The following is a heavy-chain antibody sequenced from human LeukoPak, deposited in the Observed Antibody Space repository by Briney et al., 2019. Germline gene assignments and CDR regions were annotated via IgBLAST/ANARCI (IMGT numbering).Heavy chain of an antibody. CDR2: IYYSGST. J-gene: IGHJ6*02. CDR3: ARPLTMDV. CDR1: GGSISSSSYY. V-gene: IGHV4-39*01. Sequence: SETLSLTCTVSGGSISSSSYYWGWLRQPPGKGLEWIGSIYYSGSTYYNPSLKSRVTISVDTSKNQFSLKLSSVTAADTAVYYCARPLTMDVWGQGTTVTVSS.